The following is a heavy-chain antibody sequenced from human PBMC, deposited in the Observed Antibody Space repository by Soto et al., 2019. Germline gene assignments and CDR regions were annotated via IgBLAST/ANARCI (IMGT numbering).Heavy chain of an antibody. Sequence: EVQLLESGGDLVQPGETMRLSWAASGFTFRDYVMSWVRQGPGKGLEGVSAISRSGDRTYYADSVKGRFTISRDNSWNTLCLEMHGLRAEEPATYCCGKGGGYSGGRSCIVSPGSAWGKGTLVTVS. CDR3: GKGGGYSGGRSCIVSPGSA. V-gene: IGHV3-23*01. D-gene: IGHD2-15*01. CDR1: GFTFRDYV. J-gene: IGHJ1*01. CDR2: ISRSGDRT.